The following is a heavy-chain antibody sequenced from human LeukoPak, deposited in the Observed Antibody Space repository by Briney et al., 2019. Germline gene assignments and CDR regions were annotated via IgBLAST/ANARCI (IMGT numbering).Heavy chain of an antibody. Sequence: GESPKIPCKGSGYSLTSYWIGWVRQMPGKGLECMGIIYPGDSGTRYSPSFQGQVTISADKSISTAYLQWSSLKASDTAIYYCARHETGPYFDYWGQGTLVTVSS. D-gene: IGHD1-1*01. CDR2: IYPGDSGT. CDR1: GYSLTSYW. CDR3: ARHETGPYFDY. V-gene: IGHV5-51*01. J-gene: IGHJ4*02.